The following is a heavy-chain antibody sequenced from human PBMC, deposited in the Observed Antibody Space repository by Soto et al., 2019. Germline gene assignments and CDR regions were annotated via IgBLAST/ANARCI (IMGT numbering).Heavy chain of an antibody. CDR1: GFTFSSYA. D-gene: IGHD2-15*01. CDR2: ISGSGDTT. J-gene: IGHJ5*02. V-gene: IGHV3-23*01. Sequence: GGSLRLSCAASGFTFSSYAMSWVRQAPGKGLEWVSAISGSGDTTYYADSVKGRFTISRDNSKKTLYLQMNSLRAEDTAVYYCSNRSYRSHRDLLAYSARRTLDP. CDR3: SNRSYRSHRDLLAYSARRTLDP.